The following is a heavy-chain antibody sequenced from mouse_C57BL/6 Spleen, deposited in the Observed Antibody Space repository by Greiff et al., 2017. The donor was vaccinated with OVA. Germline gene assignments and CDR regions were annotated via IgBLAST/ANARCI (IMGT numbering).Heavy chain of an antibody. CDR3: ARDSNHYFDY. J-gene: IGHJ2*01. V-gene: IGHV5-17*01. Sequence: DVHLVESGGGLVKPGGSLKLSCAASGFTFSDYGMHWVRQAPEKGLEWVAYISSGSSTIYYADTVKGRFTISRDNAKNTLFLQMTSLRSEDTAMYYCARDSNHYFDYWGQGTTLTVSS. D-gene: IGHD2-5*01. CDR1: GFTFSDYG. CDR2: ISSGSSTI.